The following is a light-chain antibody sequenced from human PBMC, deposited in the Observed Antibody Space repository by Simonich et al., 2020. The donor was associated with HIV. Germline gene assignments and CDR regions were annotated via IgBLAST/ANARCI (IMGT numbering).Light chain of an antibody. V-gene: IGKV1-27*01. J-gene: IGKJ4*01. CDR1: QGISNY. CDR3: QKYSRAPPLT. Sequence: DIQMTQSPSSLSASVGDRVTITCRASQGISNYLAWYQQKPGKVTKLLLYDAYTLQSGGPSRFSGSGSGTYFTLTISGLQPEDVATYYCQKYSRAPPLTFGGGTKVEIK. CDR2: DAY.